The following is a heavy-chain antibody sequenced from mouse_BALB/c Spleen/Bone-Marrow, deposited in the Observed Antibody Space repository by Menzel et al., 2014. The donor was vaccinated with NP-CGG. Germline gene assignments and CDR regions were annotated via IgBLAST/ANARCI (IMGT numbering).Heavy chain of an antibody. CDR3: ARDLDF. J-gene: IGHJ2*01. Sequence: QVQLPQFWGWLVGPGVSVKISCKGSGYTFPCYAMYWVKPRPSKTLEWIGVISTYYGDATYNQKFKGKATMTVDKSSSTAYMELARLTSEDSAIYYCARDLDFWGQGTTLTVSS. V-gene: IGHV1S137*01. CDR2: ISTYYGDA. CDR1: GYTFPCYA.